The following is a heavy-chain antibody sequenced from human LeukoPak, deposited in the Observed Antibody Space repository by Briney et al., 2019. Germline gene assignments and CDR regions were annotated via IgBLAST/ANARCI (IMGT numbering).Heavy chain of an antibody. CDR3: ARRGSGWYGDYYGMDV. CDR1: GGSISSYY. J-gene: IGHJ6*02. V-gene: IGHV4-59*08. CDR2: IYYSGST. D-gene: IGHD6-19*01. Sequence: PSETLSLTCTVSGGSISSYYWSWIRQPPGKGLEWIGYIYYSGSTNYNPSLKSRVTISVDTSKNQFSLKLSSVTAADTAVYYCARRGSGWYGDYYGMDVWGQGTTVTVSS.